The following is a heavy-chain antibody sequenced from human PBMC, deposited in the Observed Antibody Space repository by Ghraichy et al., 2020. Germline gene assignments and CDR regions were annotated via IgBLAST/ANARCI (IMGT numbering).Heavy chain of an antibody. D-gene: IGHD5-12*01. J-gene: IGHJ4*02. Sequence: GGSLRLSCAASGFTFSNYDMNWVRQAPGKGLEWVSVISGSGVSTYYADSVKGRFTISRDNSKNTLYLQMNSLRAEDTAVYFCAKESGHSDYPADYWGQGTPVTVAS. CDR1: GFTFSNYD. CDR2: ISGSGVST. CDR3: AKESGHSDYPADY. V-gene: IGHV3-23*01.